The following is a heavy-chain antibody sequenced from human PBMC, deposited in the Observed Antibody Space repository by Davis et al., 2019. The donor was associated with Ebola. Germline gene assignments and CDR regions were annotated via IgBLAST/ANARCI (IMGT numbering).Heavy chain of an antibody. Sequence: PSETLSLTCSVSGGSISSGNYYWTWIRQHPGKGLEWIGYIYYSGTTYYNPSLQSRVTISVDTSKNQFSLKLSSVTAADTAVYYCARASRQGFYHYFYGMDVWGKGTTVTVSS. CDR1: GGSISSGNYY. CDR3: ARASRQGFYHYFYGMDV. D-gene: IGHD3-16*02. V-gene: IGHV4-31*03. J-gene: IGHJ6*04. CDR2: IYYSGTT.